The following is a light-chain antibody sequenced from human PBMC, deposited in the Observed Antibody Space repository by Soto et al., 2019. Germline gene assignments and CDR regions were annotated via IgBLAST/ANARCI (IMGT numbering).Light chain of an antibody. CDR1: QTIGRN. J-gene: IGKJ1*01. Sequence: DIQMTQSPASLSASIGDRVTISCRASQTIGRNLNWYQQKPGKAPTLLMFTSSSLQSGVTSRFSGSGSGTDFILTISSLQPEDFATYYCQQSYSTPPTFGQGTKVDIK. CDR3: QQSYSTPPT. CDR2: TSS. V-gene: IGKV1-39*01.